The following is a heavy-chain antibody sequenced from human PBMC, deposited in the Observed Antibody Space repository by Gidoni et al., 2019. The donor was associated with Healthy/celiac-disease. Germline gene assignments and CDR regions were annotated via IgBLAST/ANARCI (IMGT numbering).Heavy chain of an antibody. V-gene: IGHV3-7*03. CDR3: ARDRGPWDYSNYFDY. J-gene: IGHJ4*02. Sequence: EVQLVESGGGLVQPGGSLRLSCAACGFPFSRYWRSGVRQAPGKGLEWVANIKQDGSEKYYVDSVKGRLTISRDNAKNSLYLQMKSLRAEDTAVYYCARDRGPWDYSNYFDYWGQGTLVTVSS. CDR2: IKQDGSEK. D-gene: IGHD4-4*01. CDR1: GFPFSRYW.